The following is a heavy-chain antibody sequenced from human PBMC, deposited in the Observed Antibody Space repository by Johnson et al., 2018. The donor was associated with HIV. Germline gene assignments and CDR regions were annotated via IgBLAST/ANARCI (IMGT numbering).Heavy chain of an antibody. Sequence: QVQLVESGGGLVQPGGSLRLSCSASGFSFSDYYMSWIRQAPGKGLESVSYISSSGSIISYADSVKGRFTISRDNAKKSLYLQMNSLRAEDTAVYYCARDSTPWGGDYVGYAFDIWGQGTMVTVSS. CDR2: ISSSGSII. J-gene: IGHJ3*02. CDR1: GFSFSDYY. V-gene: IGHV3-11*04. CDR3: ARDSTPWGGDYVGYAFDI. D-gene: IGHD4-17*01.